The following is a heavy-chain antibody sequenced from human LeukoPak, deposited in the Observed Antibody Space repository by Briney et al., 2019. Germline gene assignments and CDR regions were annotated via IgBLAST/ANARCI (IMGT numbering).Heavy chain of an antibody. CDR1: GFTFSSYG. V-gene: IGHV3-30*02. CDR3: ASLRGFRRYYDILTGYGSD. Sequence: GGSLRLSCAASGFTFSSYGMHWVRQAPGKGLEWVAFIRYEGSNKYYADSVKGRFTISRDNSKNTLYLQMNSLRAEDTAVYYCASLRGFRRYYDILTGYGSDWGQGTLVTVSS. D-gene: IGHD3-9*01. CDR2: IRYEGSNK. J-gene: IGHJ4*02.